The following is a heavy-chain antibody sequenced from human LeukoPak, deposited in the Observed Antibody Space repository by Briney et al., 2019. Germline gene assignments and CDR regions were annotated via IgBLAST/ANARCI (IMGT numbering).Heavy chain of an antibody. CDR1: GGSFSGYY. CDR2: INHSGST. Sequence: SETLSLTCAVYGGSFSGYYWSWIRQPPGKGLEWIGEINHSGSTNYSPSLKSRVTISVDTSKNQFSLKLSSVTAAGTAVYYCARAGYSYGYVDYWGQGTLVTVSS. J-gene: IGHJ4*02. V-gene: IGHV4-34*01. CDR3: ARAGYSYGYVDY. D-gene: IGHD5-18*01.